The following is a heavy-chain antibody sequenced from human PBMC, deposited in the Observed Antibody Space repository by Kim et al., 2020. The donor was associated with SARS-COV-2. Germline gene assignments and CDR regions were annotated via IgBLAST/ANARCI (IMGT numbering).Heavy chain of an antibody. J-gene: IGHJ4*02. CDR3: ARGNGYDILTGYYYFDY. CDR1: GGSISSGGYY. V-gene: IGHV4-31*03. D-gene: IGHD3-9*01. CDR2: IYYSGST. Sequence: SETLSLTCTVSGGSISSGGYYWSWIRQHPGKGLEWIGYIYYSGSTYYNPSLKSRVTISVDTSKNQFSLKLSSVTAADTAVYYCARGNGYDILTGYYYFDYWGQGTLVTVSS.